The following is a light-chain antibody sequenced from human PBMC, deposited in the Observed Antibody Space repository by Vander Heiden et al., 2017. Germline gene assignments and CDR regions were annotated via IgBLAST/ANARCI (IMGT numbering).Light chain of an antibody. Sequence: SSEPTQDPAVSVALGQTVRITCQGDSLRSYYASWYQQKPGQAPVLVIYGKNNRPSGIPDRFSGSSSGNTASLTITGAQAEDEADYYCNSRDSSGNHLEFGGGTKLTVL. J-gene: IGLJ2*01. V-gene: IGLV3-19*01. CDR3: NSRDSSGNHLE. CDR2: GKN. CDR1: SLRSYY.